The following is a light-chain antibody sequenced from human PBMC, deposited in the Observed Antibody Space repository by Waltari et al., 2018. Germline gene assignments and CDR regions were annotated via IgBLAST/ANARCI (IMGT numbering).Light chain of an antibody. CDR3: YSVDDNKRV. Sequence: SYELTQPSSVSVSPGQTARITCSGDVLAKRSTRWFQQKPGQAPGLVIYKDSERPSGIPGRFSGSSSGTTVTLTISGAQVEDEADYYCYSVDDNKRVFGGGTKLTVL. CDR1: VLAKRS. J-gene: IGLJ2*01. V-gene: IGLV3-27*01. CDR2: KDS.